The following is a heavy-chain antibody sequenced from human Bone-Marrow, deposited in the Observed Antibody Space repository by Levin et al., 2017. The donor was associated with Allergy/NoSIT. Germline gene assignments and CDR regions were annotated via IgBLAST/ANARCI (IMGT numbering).Heavy chain of an antibody. D-gene: IGHD5-18*01. CDR2: IYYTGDA. V-gene: IGHV4-59*01. CDR1: GGSMSSYY. CDR3: ARARDNFGYLPLDY. Sequence: PSETLSLTCTVSGGSMSSYYWSWIRQSPERGLEWIGYIYYTGDASYNPSLEGRVAISIDTPKNQFSLRLNSVTAADTALYYCARARDNFGYLPLDYWGQGTLVTVSS. J-gene: IGHJ4*02.